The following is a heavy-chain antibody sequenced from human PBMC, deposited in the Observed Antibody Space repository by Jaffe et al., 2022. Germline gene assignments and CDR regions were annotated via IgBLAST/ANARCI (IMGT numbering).Heavy chain of an antibody. Sequence: QVQLQQWGAGLLKPSETLSLTCAVYGGSFSGYYWSWIRQPPGKGLEWIGEINHSGSTNYNPSLKSRVTISVDTSKNQFSLKLSSVTAADTAVYYCARGIRWFRDHPEGGWFDPWGQGTLVTVSS. V-gene: IGHV4-34*01. CDR1: GGSFSGYY. CDR2: INHSGST. CDR3: ARGIRWFRDHPEGGWFDP. D-gene: IGHD3-10*01. J-gene: IGHJ5*02.